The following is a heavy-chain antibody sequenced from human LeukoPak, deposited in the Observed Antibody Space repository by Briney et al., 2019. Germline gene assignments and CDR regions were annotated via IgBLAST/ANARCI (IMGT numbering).Heavy chain of an antibody. J-gene: IGHJ3*02. V-gene: IGHV4-34*01. CDR1: GGSFSGYY. D-gene: IGHD2-2*01. CDR2: INHSGST. Sequence: PSETLSLTCAVYGGSFSGYYWSWIRQPPGKGLEWIGEINHSGSTNYNPSLKSRVTISVDTSKNQFSLKLSSVTAADTAVYYCARTLGYCSSTSCYRAGAFDIWGQGTMVTVSS. CDR3: ARTLGYCSSTSCYRAGAFDI.